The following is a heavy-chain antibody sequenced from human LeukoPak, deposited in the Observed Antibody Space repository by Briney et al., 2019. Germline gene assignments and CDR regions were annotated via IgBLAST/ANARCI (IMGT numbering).Heavy chain of an antibody. CDR1: GFTFSSYS. CDR3: AREGSSNDNMDV. D-gene: IGHD1-1*01. V-gene: IGHV3-30*03. Sequence: GGSLRLSCAASGFTFSSYSMNWVRQAPGKGLEWVAVISYDGSNKYYADSVKGRFTISRDNSKNTLYLQMNSLRAEDTAVYYCAREGSSNDNMDVWGQGTTVTVSS. CDR2: ISYDGSNK. J-gene: IGHJ6*02.